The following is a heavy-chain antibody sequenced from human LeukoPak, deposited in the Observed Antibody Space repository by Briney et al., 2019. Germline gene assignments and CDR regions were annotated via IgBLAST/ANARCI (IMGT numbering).Heavy chain of an antibody. J-gene: IGHJ4*02. CDR3: ARDWGTSSLYLVN. CDR1: GFTFSSNG. Sequence: GGSLRLSCAASGFTFSSNGMHWVRQAPGKGLECVAFIQNDGNNKKYADSVKGRFTISRDNSKNTLYLQMNSLRAEDTAVYYRARDWGTSSLYLVNWGQGTLVTVSS. D-gene: IGHD6-6*01. CDR2: IQNDGNNK. V-gene: IGHV3-30*02.